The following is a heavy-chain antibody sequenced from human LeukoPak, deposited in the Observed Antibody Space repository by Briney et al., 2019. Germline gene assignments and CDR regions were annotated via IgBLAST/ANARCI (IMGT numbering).Heavy chain of an antibody. CDR3: VRFSVAESWVDP. V-gene: IGHV1-2*06. CDR2: INPNTGDT. CDR1: GYTFTGYY. D-gene: IGHD6-19*01. Sequence: ASVKVSCKTSGYTFTGYYMHWVRQAPGQGLEWMGRINPNTGDTEYAQKFQGRVTMTRDTSITTAYMALSRLRSDDTAMYFCVRFSVAESWVDPWGQGTLVTVSS. J-gene: IGHJ5*02.